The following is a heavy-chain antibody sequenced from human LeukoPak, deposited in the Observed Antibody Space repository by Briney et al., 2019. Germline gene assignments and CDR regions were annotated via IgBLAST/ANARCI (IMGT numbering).Heavy chain of an antibody. CDR1: GYTFTSYG. J-gene: IGHJ4*02. Sequence: ASVRVSCKASGYTFTSYGINWVRQAPGQGPEWMGWISAYNGNTNYAQKHQGRVTMTTDTSTSTAYMELRSLRSDDTAVYYCARDDALVATGSFDYWGEGTLVTVSS. CDR2: ISAYNGNT. V-gene: IGHV1-18*01. D-gene: IGHD5-12*01. CDR3: ARDDALVATGSFDY.